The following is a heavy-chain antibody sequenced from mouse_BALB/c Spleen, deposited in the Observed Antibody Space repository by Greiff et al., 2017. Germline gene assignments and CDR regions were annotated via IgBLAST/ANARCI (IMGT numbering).Heavy chain of an antibody. CDR3: TRGGRGYFDY. V-gene: IGHV1S81*02. CDR2: INPGNGGT. CDR1: GYTFTSYY. D-gene: IGHD3-3*01. Sequence: QVQLQQPGAELVKPGASVKLSCKASGYTFTSYYMYWVKQRPGQGLEWIGGINPGNGGTNFNEKFKSKATLTVDKSSSTAYMQLSSLTSEDSAVYYCTRGGRGYFDYWGQGTTLTVSS. J-gene: IGHJ2*01.